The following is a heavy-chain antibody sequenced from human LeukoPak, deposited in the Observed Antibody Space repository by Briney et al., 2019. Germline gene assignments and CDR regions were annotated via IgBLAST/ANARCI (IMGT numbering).Heavy chain of an antibody. J-gene: IGHJ1*01. CDR2: IFYSGST. V-gene: IGHV4-39*07. CDR3: ARSSLEYYDILTGFHE. D-gene: IGHD3-9*01. Sequence: RQPXXXGLXWVGNIFYSGSTSYKPSLKRRVTISVDTSKNQFSLKLSSVTAADTAVYYCARSSLEYYDILTGFHEWGQGTLVTVSS.